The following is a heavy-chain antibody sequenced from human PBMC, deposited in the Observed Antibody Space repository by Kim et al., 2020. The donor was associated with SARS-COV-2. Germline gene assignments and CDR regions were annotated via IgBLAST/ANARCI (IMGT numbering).Heavy chain of an antibody. D-gene: IGHD4-4*01. CDR2: ISYDGGNE. V-gene: IGHV3-30*04. CDR3: ARGGNSWSSKYYYGMDA. Sequence: GGSLRLSCAASGFTFNKYAIHWVRQAPGKGLEWLAIISYDGGNEHYGDSVKGRFTSSRDTSMNTLYLQMNSLRPEDTAVYYCARGGNSWSSKYYYGMDA. CDR1: GFTFNKYA. J-gene: IGHJ6*01.